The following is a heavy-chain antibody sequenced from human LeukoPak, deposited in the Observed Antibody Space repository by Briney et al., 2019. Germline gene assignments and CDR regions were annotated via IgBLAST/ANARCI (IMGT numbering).Heavy chain of an antibody. V-gene: IGHV1-2*02. D-gene: IGHD3-22*01. CDR2: INPNSGGT. CDR1: GYTFTGYY. Sequence: ASVKVSCKASGYTFTGYYMHWVRQAPGQGLEWMGWINPNSGGTNYAQKFQGRVTMTRDTSISTAYMELSRLRSDDTAMYYCARGYYYDSSGSPEGYWGQGTLVTVSS. J-gene: IGHJ4*02. CDR3: ARGYYYDSSGSPEGY.